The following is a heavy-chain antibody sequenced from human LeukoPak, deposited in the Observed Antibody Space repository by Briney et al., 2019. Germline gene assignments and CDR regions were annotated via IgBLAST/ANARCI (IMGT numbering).Heavy chain of an antibody. CDR2: ISSSGSTI. D-gene: IGHD3-10*02. J-gene: IGHJ6*04. Sequence: GGSLSLSCAASGCTFSGYEMDWVRQAPGKGLEWVSCISSSGSTIYYADSVKGRFTISRDNAKNSLYLQMNSLRAEDTAVYYCAELGITMIGGVWGKGTTVTISS. CDR1: GCTFSGYE. V-gene: IGHV3-48*03. CDR3: AELGITMIGGV.